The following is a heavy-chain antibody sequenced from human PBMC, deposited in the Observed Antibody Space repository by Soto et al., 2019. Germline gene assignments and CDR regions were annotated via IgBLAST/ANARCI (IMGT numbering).Heavy chain of an antibody. CDR2: ISSSSSYI. J-gene: IGHJ4*02. CDR1: GFTFSSYS. D-gene: IGHD6-13*01. Sequence: EVQLVESGGGLVKPGGSLRLSCAASGFTFSSYSMNWVRQAPGKGLEWVSSISSSSSYIYYADSVKGRFTISRDNAKNSLYLQMNSLRAEDTAVYYCARGWEQQLVDYWGQGTLVTVSS. CDR3: ARGWEQQLVDY. V-gene: IGHV3-21*01.